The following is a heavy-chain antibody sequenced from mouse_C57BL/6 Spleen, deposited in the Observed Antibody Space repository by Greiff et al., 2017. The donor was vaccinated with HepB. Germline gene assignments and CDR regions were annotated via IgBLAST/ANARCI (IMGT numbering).Heavy chain of an antibody. V-gene: IGHV1-62-2*01. CDR1: GYTFTEYT. CDR3: ARHGAYYGSSWNWYFDV. CDR2: FYPGSGSI. D-gene: IGHD1-1*01. Sequence: QVQLQQSGAELVKPGASVKLSCKASGYTFTEYTIHWVKQRSGQGLEWIGWFYPGSGSIKYNEKFKDKATLTADKSSSSVYMELSRLTSEDSAVYFCARHGAYYGSSWNWYFDVWGTGTTVTVSS. J-gene: IGHJ1*03.